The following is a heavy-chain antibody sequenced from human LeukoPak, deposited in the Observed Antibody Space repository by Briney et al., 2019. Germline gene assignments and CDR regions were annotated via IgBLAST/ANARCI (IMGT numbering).Heavy chain of an antibody. D-gene: IGHD3-22*01. CDR1: GGSIRGHY. CDR2: IYYSGGT. Sequence: SETLSLTSTVSGGSIRGHYWSWIRQPPGKGLEWIGYIYYSGGTNYNPSLKSRVFISVDTSKNQFSLKLSSVTAADTAVYYCARLRNHYDGSGYYPHDYWGQGTLVTVSS. V-gene: IGHV4-59*08. J-gene: IGHJ4*02. CDR3: ARLRNHYDGSGYYPHDY.